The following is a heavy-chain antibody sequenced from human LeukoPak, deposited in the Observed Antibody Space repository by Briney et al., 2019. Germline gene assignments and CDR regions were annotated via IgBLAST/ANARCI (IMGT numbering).Heavy chain of an antibody. D-gene: IGHD6-13*01. Sequence: SGGSLRLSCAASGFTFSSFWMSWVRQAPGKGLEWVAYINQDGSDKYYVDSVKGRFTISRDNAKSSLYLQMNSLRAEDTAVYYCARGGSSWEDWGQGTLVTVSS. CDR3: ARGGSSWED. V-gene: IGHV3-7*01. CDR2: INQDGSDK. J-gene: IGHJ4*02. CDR1: GFTFSSFW.